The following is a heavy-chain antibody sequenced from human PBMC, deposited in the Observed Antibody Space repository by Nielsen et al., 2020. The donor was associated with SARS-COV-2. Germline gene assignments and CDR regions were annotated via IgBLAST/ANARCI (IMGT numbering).Heavy chain of an antibody. CDR3: ASDSNSYNYYYYYGMDV. J-gene: IGHJ6*04. V-gene: IGHV3-30*03. CDR2: ISYDGSNK. Sequence: GGSLRLSCAASGFTFSSYGMHWVRHAPGKGLEWVAVISYDGSNKYYAASVKGRFTISRDNSKNTLYLQMNSLRAEDTAVYYCASDSNSYNYYYYYGMDVWGKGTTVTVSS. D-gene: IGHD2-2*01. CDR1: GFTFSSYG.